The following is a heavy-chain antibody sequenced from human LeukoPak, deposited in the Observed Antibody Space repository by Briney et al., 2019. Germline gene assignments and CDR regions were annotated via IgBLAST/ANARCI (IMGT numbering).Heavy chain of an antibody. CDR1: GGSFSGYY. J-gene: IGHJ5*02. D-gene: IGHD4-23*01. CDR2: INHSGST. V-gene: IGHV4-34*01. CDR3: ARDRYGGTTGFDP. Sequence: PSETLSLTCAVYGGSFSGYYWSWIRQPPGKGLEWIGEINHSGSTNYNPSLKSRVTISVDTSKNQFSLKLSSVTAADTAVYYCARDRYGGTTGFDPWGQGTLVTVSS.